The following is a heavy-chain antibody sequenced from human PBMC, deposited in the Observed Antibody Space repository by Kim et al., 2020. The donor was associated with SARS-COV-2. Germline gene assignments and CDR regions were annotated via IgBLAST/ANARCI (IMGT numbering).Heavy chain of an antibody. CDR2: IIPIFGTA. D-gene: IGHD6-19*01. J-gene: IGHJ4*02. CDR3: ARDFGENHGGWYGY. Sequence: SVKVSCKASGGTFSSYAISWVRQAPGQGLEWMGGIIPIFGTANYAQKFQGRVTITADESTSTAYMELSSLRSEDTAVYYCARDFGENHGGWYGYWGQGTLVTVSS. CDR1: GGTFSSYA. V-gene: IGHV1-69*13.